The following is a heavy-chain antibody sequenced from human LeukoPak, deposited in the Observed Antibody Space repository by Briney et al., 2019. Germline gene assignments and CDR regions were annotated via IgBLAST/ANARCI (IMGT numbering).Heavy chain of an antibody. CDR3: ARARAYSVFDY. V-gene: IGHV4-59*11. D-gene: IGHD5/OR15-5a*01. J-gene: IGHJ4*02. CDR2: FYDSGST. CDR1: GGSISGHC. Sequence: SETLSRTCTVSGGSISGHCWSWIRQPPGKGLEWIGNFYDSGSTNSNPSLNSRVTISVDTSNNQLSLKLSSVTAADTAVYYCARARAYSVFDYWGQGALVTVSS.